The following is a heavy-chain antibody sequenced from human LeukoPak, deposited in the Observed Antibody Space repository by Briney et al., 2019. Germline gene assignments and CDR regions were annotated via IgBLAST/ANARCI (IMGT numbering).Heavy chain of an antibody. CDR3: AKSPREVVCYGMDV. CDR1: GFTFTNIA. Sequence: GGCLRLSSSASGFTFTNIAMNWVRRAPGKGLEWVSAITGSGIHTYYGDSVKGRFTISRDNSKNTRYLQMNSLRAGDTAVYYCAKSPREVVCYGMDVWGQGTTVIASS. CDR2: ITGSGIHT. V-gene: IGHV3-23*01. J-gene: IGHJ6*02. D-gene: IGHD1-26*01.